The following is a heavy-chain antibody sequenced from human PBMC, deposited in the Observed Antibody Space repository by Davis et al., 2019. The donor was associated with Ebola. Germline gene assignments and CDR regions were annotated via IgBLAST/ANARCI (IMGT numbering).Heavy chain of an antibody. V-gene: IGHV1-69*04. Sequence: SVKVSCKASGYTFTSYGISWVRQAPGQGLEWMGRIIPILGIANYAQKFQGRVTITADKSTSTAYMELSSLRSEDTAVYYCARDGGYSYGTYYYYGMDVWGQGTTVTVSS. CDR1: GYTFTSYG. J-gene: IGHJ6*02. CDR3: ARDGGYSYGTYYYYGMDV. D-gene: IGHD5-18*01. CDR2: IIPILGIA.